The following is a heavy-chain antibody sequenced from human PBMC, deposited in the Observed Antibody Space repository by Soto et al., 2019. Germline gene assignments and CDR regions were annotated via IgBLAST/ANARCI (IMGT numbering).Heavy chain of an antibody. Sequence: GASVKVSFKASGYTFSSCGITWVRQARGQGLEWVGWISGDNGNTNYAQKLQDRVTMTIDTSTSTAYMEMRRLRSDGTAVYFCAREGIYGDSDYWGQGTLVTVSS. J-gene: IGHJ4*02. CDR2: ISGDNGNT. CDR1: GYTFSSCG. D-gene: IGHD4-17*01. V-gene: IGHV1-18*01. CDR3: AREGIYGDSDY.